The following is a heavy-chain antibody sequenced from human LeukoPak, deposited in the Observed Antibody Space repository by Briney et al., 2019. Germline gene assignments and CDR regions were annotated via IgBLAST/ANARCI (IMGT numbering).Heavy chain of an antibody. J-gene: IGHJ4*02. V-gene: IGHV1-2*02. CDR1: GYTFTGYY. CDR3: ARVSVQYYYGSGSYYNVYFDY. Sequence: ASVKVSCKASGYTFTGYYMHWVRQAPGQGLEWMGWINPNSGGTNYAQEFQGRVTMTRDTSISTAYMELSRLRSDDTAVYYCARVSVQYYYGSGSYYNVYFDYWGQGTLVTVSS. CDR2: INPNSGGT. D-gene: IGHD3-10*01.